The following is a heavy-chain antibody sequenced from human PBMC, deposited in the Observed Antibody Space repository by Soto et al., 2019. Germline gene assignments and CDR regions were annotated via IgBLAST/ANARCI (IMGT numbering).Heavy chain of an antibody. CDR3: AKDRIGSGGYDFFDY. J-gene: IGHJ4*02. CDR2: ISGSGGST. CDR1: GFTFSSYG. V-gene: IGHV3-23*01. D-gene: IGHD5-12*01. Sequence: EVQLLESGGGLVQPGGSLRLSCAASGFTFSSYGMSWVRQAPGKGLEWVSAISGSGGSTYCADSVKGRFTISRDNSKNTLYLQMNSLRAEDTAVYYCAKDRIGSGGYDFFDYWGQGTLVTVSS.